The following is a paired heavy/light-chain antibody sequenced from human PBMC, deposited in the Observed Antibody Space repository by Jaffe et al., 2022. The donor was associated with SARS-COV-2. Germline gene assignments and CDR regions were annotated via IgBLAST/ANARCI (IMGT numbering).Light chain of an antibody. CDR2: ANI. V-gene: IGLV1-40*01. Sequence: QSALTQPPSVSGAPGRTVTISCTGSNSNIGAGYDVHWYQQFPGRAPKLLIFANINRPSGVPDRFSASKSDTSASLAISGLQADDEADYFCQTYDSSLSGWVFGGGTTLTVL. J-gene: IGLJ3*02. CDR3: QTYDSSLSGWV. CDR1: NSNIGAGYD.
Heavy chain of an antibody. Sequence: EVQLVESGGGLVKPGGTLRLSCTASGFTFRNYFINWVRQAPGKGLEWVSSIGPTGDSIDYADSVRGRFIISRDNDKNSMFLQMDRLRAEDTAVYYCARDGDCGGDCDSWLRGFDVWGRGTVVTV. J-gene: IGHJ3*01. D-gene: IGHD2-21*02. CDR2: IGPTGDSI. V-gene: IGHV3-21*02. CDR1: GFTFRNYF. CDR3: ARDGDCGGDCDSWLRGFDV.